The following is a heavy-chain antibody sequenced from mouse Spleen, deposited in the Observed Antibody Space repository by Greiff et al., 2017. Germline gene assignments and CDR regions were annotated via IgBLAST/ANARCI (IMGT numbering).Heavy chain of an antibody. J-gene: IGHJ2*01. D-gene: IGHD1-1*01. CDR3: ASEYYGSSPFDY. V-gene: IGHV1-54*01. CDR1: GYAFTNYL. CDR2: INPGSGGT. Sequence: QVQLKQSGAELVRPGTSVKVSCKASGYAFTNYLIEWVKQRPGQGLEWIGVINPGSGGTNYNEKFKGKATLTADKSSSTAYMQLSSLTSEDSAVYFCASEYYGSSPFDYWGQGTTLTVSS.